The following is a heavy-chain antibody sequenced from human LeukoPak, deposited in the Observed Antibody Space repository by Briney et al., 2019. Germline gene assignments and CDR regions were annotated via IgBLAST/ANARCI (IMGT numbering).Heavy chain of an antibody. CDR1: GFTFSSDA. V-gene: IGHV3-23*01. J-gene: IGHJ4*02. D-gene: IGHD5-12*01. CDR2: ISGSGVIT. CDR3: AKDDAWVRYQD. Sequence: GGSLRLSCAASGFTFSSDAMNWVRQAPGKGLEWVSGISGSGVITYYADSVKGRFTISRDNSKNTLDLQMNSLRAEDTAVYYCAKDDAWVRYQDWGQGTLVTVSS.